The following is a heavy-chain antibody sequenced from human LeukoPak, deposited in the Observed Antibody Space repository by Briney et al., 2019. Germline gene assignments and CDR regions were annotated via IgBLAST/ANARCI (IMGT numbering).Heavy chain of an antibody. V-gene: IGHV4-4*07. Sequence: SETLSLTXTVSGGSISSYYWSWIRQPPGKGLEWIGRIYTSGSTNYNPSLKSRVTMSVDTSKNQFSLKLSSVTAADTAVYYCARSGVTTWGRYYYYYMDVWGKGTTVTVSS. CDR3: ARSGVTTWGRYYYYYMDV. CDR1: GGSISSYY. D-gene: IGHD4-17*01. J-gene: IGHJ6*03. CDR2: IYTSGST.